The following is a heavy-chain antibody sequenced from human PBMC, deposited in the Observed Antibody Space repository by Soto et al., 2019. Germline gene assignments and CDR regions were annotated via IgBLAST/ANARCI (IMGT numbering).Heavy chain of an antibody. CDR2: ISYDGSNK. Sequence: QVQLVESGGGVVQPGRSLRLSCAASGFTFSSYAMHWVRQAPGKGLEWVAVISYDGSNKYYADSVKGRFTISRDNSKNTXYXXMNSLRAEDTAVYYCARTPDAGSYDDYYYYYGMDVWGQGTTVTVSS. V-gene: IGHV3-30-3*01. CDR3: ARTPDAGSYDDYYYYYGMDV. CDR1: GFTFSSYA. J-gene: IGHJ6*02. D-gene: IGHD3-10*01.